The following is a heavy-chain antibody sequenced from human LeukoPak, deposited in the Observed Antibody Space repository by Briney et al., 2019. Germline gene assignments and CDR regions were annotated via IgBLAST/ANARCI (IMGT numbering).Heavy chain of an antibody. CDR1: GFTFSNAW. V-gene: IGHV3-7*04. Sequence: PGGSLRLSCAASGFTFSNAWMTWVRQAPGKGLEWVANIKEDGSDKYYVDSVKGRFTISRDNARNSLYLQMDSLRAEDTALYYCARGGLYWHIWGQGTMVTVSS. CDR3: ARGGLYWHI. J-gene: IGHJ3*02. D-gene: IGHD2-15*01. CDR2: IKEDGSDK.